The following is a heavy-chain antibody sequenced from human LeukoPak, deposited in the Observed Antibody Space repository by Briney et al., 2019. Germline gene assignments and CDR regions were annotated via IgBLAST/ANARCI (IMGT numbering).Heavy chain of an antibody. CDR2: MYPGDSDT. V-gene: IGHV5-51*01. CDR1: GYSFTSYW. D-gene: IGHD1-26*01. Sequence: GESLKISRKGFGYSFTSYWIGWVRQMPGKGLEWMGIMYPGDSDTRYSPSFQGQVNISADKSISTAYLQWSSLKASDTAMYYCARGGELRVWDYWGQGTLVTVSS. J-gene: IGHJ4*02. CDR3: ARGGELRVWDY.